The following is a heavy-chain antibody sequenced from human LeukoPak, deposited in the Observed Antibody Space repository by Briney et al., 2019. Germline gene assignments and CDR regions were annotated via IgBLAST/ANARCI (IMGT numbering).Heavy chain of an antibody. CDR2: ISRSSSYI. Sequence: GGSLSFSCAASGFTFSSYSMSCVRQAPGKGLEWVSSISRSSSYIYYADSVKGRFTISREHAKNSLYLQMNSLRAEDTAVYYCARDEVLRFLEWLFPFDYWGQRSQVTVSS. J-gene: IGHJ4*02. CDR1: GFTFSSYS. D-gene: IGHD3-3*01. CDR3: ARDEVLRFLEWLFPFDY. V-gene: IGHV3-21*01.